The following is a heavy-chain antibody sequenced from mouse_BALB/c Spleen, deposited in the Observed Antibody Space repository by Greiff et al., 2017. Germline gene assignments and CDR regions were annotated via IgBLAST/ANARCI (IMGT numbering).Heavy chain of an antibody. CDR1: GFAFSSYD. V-gene: IGHV5-12-1*01. D-gene: IGHD1-1*01. CDR3: ARHRPYGSSYNYAMDY. Sequence: EVKLVESGGGLVKPGGSLKLSCAASGFAFSSYDMSWVRQTPEKRLEWVAYISSGGGSTYYPDTVKGRFTISRDNAKNTLYLQMSSLKSEDTAMYYCARHRPYGSSYNYAMDYWGQGTSVTVSS. CDR2: ISSGGGST. J-gene: IGHJ4*01.